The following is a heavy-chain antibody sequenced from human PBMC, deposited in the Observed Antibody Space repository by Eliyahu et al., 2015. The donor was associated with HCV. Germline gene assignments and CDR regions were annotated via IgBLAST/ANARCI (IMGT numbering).Heavy chain of an antibody. CDR3: AREVRYYGSGSYWNY. Sequence: QLQLQESGPGLVKPSETLSLTCTVSGDSISSSSYYWGWXRQPPGKGLXWIGSIYYSGSTYYNPSLKXRVTISVDTSKNQFSLKLSSVTAADTAVYYCAREVRYYGSGSYWNYWGQGTLVTVSS. D-gene: IGHD3-10*01. J-gene: IGHJ4*02. V-gene: IGHV4-39*01. CDR2: IYYSGST. CDR1: GDSISSSSYY.